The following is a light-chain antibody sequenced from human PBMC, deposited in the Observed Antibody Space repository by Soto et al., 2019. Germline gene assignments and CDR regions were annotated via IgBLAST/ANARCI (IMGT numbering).Light chain of an antibody. CDR3: SSYTNINTRACV. CDR1: SSDVGAYNY. Sequence: QSVLTQPRSVSGSPGQSVTISCTGTSSDVGAYNYVSWYQQHPGKAPKFMIYDVSKRPSGVPDRFSGSKSGNTASLTISGLQAEDEADYYCSSYTNINTRACVFGTGTKVTVL. J-gene: IGLJ1*01. V-gene: IGLV2-11*01. CDR2: DVS.